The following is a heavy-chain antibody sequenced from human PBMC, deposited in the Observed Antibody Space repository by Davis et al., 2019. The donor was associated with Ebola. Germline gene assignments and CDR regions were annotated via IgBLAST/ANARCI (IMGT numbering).Heavy chain of an antibody. CDR2: INHSGST. D-gene: IGHD3-22*01. CDR3: ARDPGFSYYYDSSGYFDY. V-gene: IGHV4-34*01. Sequence: ESLKISCAASGFTFSSYGMHWIRQPPGKGLEWIGEINHSGSTNYNPSLKSRVTISVDTSKNQFSLKLSSVTAADTAVYYCARDPGFSYYYDSSGYFDYWGQGTLVTVSS. CDR1: GFTFSSYG. J-gene: IGHJ4*02.